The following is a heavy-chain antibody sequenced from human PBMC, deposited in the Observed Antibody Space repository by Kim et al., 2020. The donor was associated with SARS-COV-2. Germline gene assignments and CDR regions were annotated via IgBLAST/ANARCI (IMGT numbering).Heavy chain of an antibody. Sequence: DSVKGRFTISRDNAKNSLYLQMNSLRAEDTAVYYCAREGPMGLYYYGMDVWGQGTTVTVSS. V-gene: IGHV3-7*03. J-gene: IGHJ6*02. CDR3: AREGPMGLYYYGMDV.